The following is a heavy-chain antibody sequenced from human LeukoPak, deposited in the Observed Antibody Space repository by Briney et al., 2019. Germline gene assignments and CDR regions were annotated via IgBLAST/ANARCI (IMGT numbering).Heavy chain of an antibody. J-gene: IGHJ4*02. Sequence: GGSLRLSCTASGFDFSNSFMSWVRQAPGKGLEWISYISSRSTTIYYADSVKGRFTISRDNGKNTVYLQMNNLRVDDTAVFYCGKGSLAVAATPLDFWGQGTLLTVSS. CDR3: GKGSLAVAATPLDF. CDR2: ISSRSTTI. CDR1: GFDFSNSF. V-gene: IGHV3-11*01. D-gene: IGHD6-19*01.